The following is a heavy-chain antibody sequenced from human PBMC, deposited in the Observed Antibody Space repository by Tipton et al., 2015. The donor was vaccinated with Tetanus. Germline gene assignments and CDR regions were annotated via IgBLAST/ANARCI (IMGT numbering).Heavy chain of an antibody. V-gene: IGHV1-18*01. Sequence: VQLVQSGAEVKKPGASVKVSCKASGYTFNTFGISWVRQAPGQGLEWMGWISVYNGNTNYAQKLQGRVTLTTDTPTSTAYMELRSLRPDDTAVYYCARVPTNPLAVDRLTDNWGQGTLVTVSS. D-gene: IGHD6-19*01. CDR2: ISVYNGNT. J-gene: IGHJ4*02. CDR3: ARVPTNPLAVDRLTDN. CDR1: GYTFNTFG.